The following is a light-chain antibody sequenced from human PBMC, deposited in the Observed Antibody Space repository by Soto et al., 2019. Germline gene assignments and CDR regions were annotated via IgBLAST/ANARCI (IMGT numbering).Light chain of an antibody. V-gene: IGLV1-47*01. CDR2: RNN. Sequence: QSVLTQPPSASGTPGQRVTISCSGSSSNIGSNFVYWYQQFPGTAPKLLIYRNNQRPSGVPDRFSGSKSGSTASLTISGLQAEDEAEYYCCLSPGSLTWLFGGGTKLTVL. CDR1: SSNIGSNF. J-gene: IGLJ3*02. CDR3: CLSPGSLTWL.